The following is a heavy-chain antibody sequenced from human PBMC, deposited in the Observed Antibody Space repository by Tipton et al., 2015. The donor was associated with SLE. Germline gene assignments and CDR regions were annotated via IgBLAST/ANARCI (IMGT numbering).Heavy chain of an antibody. J-gene: IGHJ4*02. CDR2: IYPSGTT. CDR1: GGSIRYYY. Sequence: TLSLTCTVSGGSIRYYYWGWIRQPPGKGLEWIGYIYPSGTTTLNPSLKSRVTISVDTSKNQFSLRLSSVTATDTAVYYCAGDFPNGSYRFDFWGQGTLVTVSS. CDR3: AGDFPNGSYRFDF. D-gene: IGHD1-26*01. V-gene: IGHV4-4*08.